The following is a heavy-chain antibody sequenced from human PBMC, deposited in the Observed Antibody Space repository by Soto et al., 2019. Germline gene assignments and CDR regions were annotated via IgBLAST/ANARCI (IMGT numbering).Heavy chain of an antibody. V-gene: IGHV3-7*01. J-gene: IGHJ6*03. Sequence: EVQLVESGGGLVQPGGSLRLSCAASGFTFSSYWMSWVRQAPGKGLEWVANIKQDGSEKYYVDSVKGRFTISRDNAKKSLYLQMNSLRAEDTAVYYCARRYDFWSGYRSTYYYYYMDVWGKGTTVTVSS. CDR1: GFTFSSYW. D-gene: IGHD3-3*01. CDR2: IKQDGSEK. CDR3: ARRYDFWSGYRSTYYYYYMDV.